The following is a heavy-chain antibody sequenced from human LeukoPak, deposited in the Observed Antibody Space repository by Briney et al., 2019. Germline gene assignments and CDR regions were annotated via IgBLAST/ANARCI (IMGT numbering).Heavy chain of an antibody. CDR3: AKAGYSSSWPLDY. D-gene: IGHD6-13*01. J-gene: IGHJ4*02. Sequence: PGGSLRLSCTASGFTFSSDGMSWIRQAPGKGLKWVSALSGSGSTTYYADSVKGRFTISRDNSKNTLFLEMHSLRVEDTAVYYCAKAGYSSSWPLDYWGQGTQVTVSS. CDR2: LSGSGSTT. V-gene: IGHV3-23*01. CDR1: GFTFSSDG.